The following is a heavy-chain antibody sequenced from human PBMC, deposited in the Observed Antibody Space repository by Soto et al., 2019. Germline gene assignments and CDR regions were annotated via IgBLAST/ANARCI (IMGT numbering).Heavy chain of an antibody. CDR3: ARGGGYDSFDF. D-gene: IGHD2-15*01. CDR1: GGYISGGYYS. CDR2: IYNSGST. J-gene: IGHJ4*02. Sequence: PSETLSLTCAVSGGYISGGYYSWSWIRQPPGRGLEWIGFIYNSGSTYYNSSLKSRVTISVDRSKNHFFLNLTSVTAADKAVYYCARGGGYDSFDFWGQGIQVTVSS. V-gene: IGHV4-30-2*01.